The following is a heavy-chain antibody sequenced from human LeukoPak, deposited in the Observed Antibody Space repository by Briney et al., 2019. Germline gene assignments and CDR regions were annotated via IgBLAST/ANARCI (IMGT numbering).Heavy chain of an antibody. J-gene: IGHJ4*02. CDR3: AKRLDYSSSPIDY. CDR2: ITGSGADT. CDR1: GFIFSSHA. D-gene: IGHD6-6*01. V-gene: IGHV3-23*01. Sequence: PGGSLRLSCAASGFIFSSHAVTWVRQAPGRGLEWVSTITGSGADTYYADSVKGRFTISRDNLKNTLYLQMNGLRAEDTAVYYCAKRLDYSSSPIDYWGQGTLVTVPS.